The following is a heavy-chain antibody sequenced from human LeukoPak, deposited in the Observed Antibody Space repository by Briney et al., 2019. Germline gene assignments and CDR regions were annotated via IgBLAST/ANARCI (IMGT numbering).Heavy chain of an antibody. CDR1: GGSISSGSYY. CDR3: ARERGRIVVVIDY. J-gene: IGHJ4*02. V-gene: IGHV4-61*02. CDR2: IYTSGST. D-gene: IGHD3-22*01. Sequence: SQTLSLTCTVSGGSISSGSYYWSWIRQPAGKGLEWIGRIYTSGSTNYNPSLKSRVTISVDTSKNQFSLKLSSVTAADTAVYYCARERGRIVVVIDYWGQGTLVTVSS.